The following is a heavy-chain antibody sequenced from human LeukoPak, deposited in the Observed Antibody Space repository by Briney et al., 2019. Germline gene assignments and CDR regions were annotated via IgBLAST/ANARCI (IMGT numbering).Heavy chain of an antibody. CDR2: IRSKPNNYAT. CDR3: TRWLKDGTPLDY. Sequence: GGSLRLSCAASGFTFSGSAMHWVRQASGKGLEWVGRIRSKPNNYATAYAASVKGRFTISRDESKNTAYLQMNSLRTEDTAVYYCTRWLKDGTPLDYWGQGTLVTVSS. CDR1: GFTFSGSA. J-gene: IGHJ4*02. V-gene: IGHV3-73*01. D-gene: IGHD1-1*01.